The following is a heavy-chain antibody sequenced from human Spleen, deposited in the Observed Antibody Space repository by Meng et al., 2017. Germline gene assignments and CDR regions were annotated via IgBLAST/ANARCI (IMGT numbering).Heavy chain of an antibody. CDR3: ARDKVSRRYCSGGSCYSSEWVGWFDP. Sequence: ASVKVSCKTSGYTFTDYYMHWVRQAPGQGLEWMGWINPKSGDTHYAQKLQGRVTMTTDTSTSTAYMELRSLRSDDTAVYYCARDKVSRRYCSGGSCYSSEWVGWFDPWGQGTLVTVSS. J-gene: IGHJ5*02. CDR2: INPKSGDT. D-gene: IGHD2-15*01. CDR1: GYTFTDYY. V-gene: IGHV1-2*02.